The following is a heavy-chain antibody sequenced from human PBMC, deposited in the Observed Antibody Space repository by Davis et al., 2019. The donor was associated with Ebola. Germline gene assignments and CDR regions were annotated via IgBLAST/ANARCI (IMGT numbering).Heavy chain of an antibody. CDR3: ASVAVQGSSSDYYYMDV. Sequence: PGGSLRLSCAASGFTFSNYAMSWVRQAPGKGLEWVSTVSGSGGRTDYTDSVKGRFTSSRDNSKNTLYLEMNSLRAEDTAVYYCASVAVQGSSSDYYYMDVWGKGTTVTVSS. D-gene: IGHD6-6*01. J-gene: IGHJ6*03. V-gene: IGHV3-23*01. CDR1: GFTFSNYA. CDR2: VSGSGGRT.